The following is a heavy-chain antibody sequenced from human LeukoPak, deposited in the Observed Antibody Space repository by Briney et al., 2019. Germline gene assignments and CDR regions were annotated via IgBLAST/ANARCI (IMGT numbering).Heavy chain of an antibody. CDR3: AREYVGPWYFDY. Sequence: SGGAPRPSPAASRFTLPVFSTKWGPQAPGERLERGSSISSSSSYIYYADSVKGRFTISRDNAKNSLYLQMNSLRAEDTAVYYCAREYVGPWYFDYWGQGTLVTVSS. D-gene: IGHD1-26*01. CDR1: RFTLPVFS. J-gene: IGHJ4*02. V-gene: IGHV3-21*01. CDR2: ISSSSSYI.